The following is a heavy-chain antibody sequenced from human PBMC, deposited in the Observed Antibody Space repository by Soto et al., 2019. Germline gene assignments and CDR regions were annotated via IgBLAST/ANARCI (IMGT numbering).Heavy chain of an antibody. D-gene: IGHD2-2*01. CDR2: IKSDGSSA. J-gene: IGHJ4*02. CDR3: AIVPHCNSTSCYSFLDY. V-gene: IGHV3-74*01. Sequence: WGHRISKDKGKGLVWVSRIKSDGSSANYADSVKGRFTISRDNAKNTLYLQMNSLRAEDTAVYYCAIVPHCNSTSCYSFLDYLGQGTQVTVFS. CDR1: W.